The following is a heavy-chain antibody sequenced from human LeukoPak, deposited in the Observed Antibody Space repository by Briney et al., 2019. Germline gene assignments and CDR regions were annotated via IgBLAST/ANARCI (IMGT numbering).Heavy chain of an antibody. Sequence: GASVKVSCKASGYTFTSYYMHWVRQAPGQGLEWMGIINPSGGSTSYAQKFQGRVTMTRDMSTSTDYMELSSLRSEDTAMYYCARTLYPGIAAAVDYFDYWGQGTLVTVSS. CDR1: GYTFTSYY. D-gene: IGHD6-13*01. V-gene: IGHV1-46*01. CDR3: ARTLYPGIAAAVDYFDY. CDR2: INPSGGST. J-gene: IGHJ4*02.